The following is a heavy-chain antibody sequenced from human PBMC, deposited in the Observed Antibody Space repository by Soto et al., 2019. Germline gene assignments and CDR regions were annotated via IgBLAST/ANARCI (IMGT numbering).Heavy chain of an antibody. CDR1: GGTFSKDA. Sequence: QVQLVQSGAEVKKPGSSVTVSCKTSGGTFSKDALNWVRQAPGQGLEWMGLLIPVFGSPIYAQKFQGRIRIIADESTSTVFMALSSLRSEDTAVYYCTRVLGYTFEPGKTRYSAMDVWGQGTPVFVSS. J-gene: IGHJ6*02. D-gene: IGHD5-18*01. V-gene: IGHV1-69*01. CDR2: LIPVFGSP. CDR3: TRVLGYTFEPGKTRYSAMDV.